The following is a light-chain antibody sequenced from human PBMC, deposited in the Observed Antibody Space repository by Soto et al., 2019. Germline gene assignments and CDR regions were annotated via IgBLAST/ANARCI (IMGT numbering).Light chain of an antibody. CDR1: QSVSSY. Sequence: EIVLTQSPAPLSLSPGERATLSCRASQSVSSYLAWYQQNPGQAPRLLIYDASNRATGIPARFSGSGSGTDFTLTISSLEPEDFAVYYWQQRSNWPLTFGGGTKVDIK. V-gene: IGKV3-11*01. CDR3: QQRSNWPLT. CDR2: DAS. J-gene: IGKJ4*01.